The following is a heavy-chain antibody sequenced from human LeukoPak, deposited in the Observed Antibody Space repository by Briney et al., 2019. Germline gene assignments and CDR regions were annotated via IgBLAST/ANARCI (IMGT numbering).Heavy chain of an antibody. CDR1: GYTFTSYD. CDR2: INPNSGGT. CDR3: ATLYGDYEVLYY. Sequence: ASVKVSCKASGYTFTSYDINWVRQATGQGLEWMGWINPNSGGTNYAQKFQGRVTMTRDTSISTAYMELSRLRSDDTAVYYCATLYGDYEVLYYWGQGTLVTVSS. V-gene: IGHV1-2*02. J-gene: IGHJ4*02. D-gene: IGHD4-17*01.